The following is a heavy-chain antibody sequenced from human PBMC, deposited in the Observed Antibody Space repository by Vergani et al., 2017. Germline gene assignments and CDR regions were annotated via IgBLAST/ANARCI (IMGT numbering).Heavy chain of an antibody. CDR1: EFPVSSYF. CDR3: AIVPAGYCTGDTCRGY. CDR2: IYNAGAT. D-gene: IGHD2-8*02. V-gene: IGHV3-66*02. Sequence: EVQLVQSGGQLVQPGGSLRLSCSASEFPVSSYFMSWVRQAPGKGLEWVSIIYNAGATFYADSVKGRFTISRDTSNKTLYLEMKRLTIEDTALYYCAIVPAGYCTGDTCRGYWGQGTLVTVSS. J-gene: IGHJ4*02.